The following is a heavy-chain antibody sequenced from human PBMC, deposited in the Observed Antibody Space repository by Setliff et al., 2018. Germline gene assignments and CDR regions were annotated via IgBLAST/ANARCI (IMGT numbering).Heavy chain of an antibody. CDR1: GGSISSYY. D-gene: IGHD6-19*01. Sequence: SETLSLTCTVSGGSISSYYWSWIRQPAGKGLEWIGHIYIGGSANYNPSLKSRVTMSIDTSKNQFSLKLNSVTAADMAVYHCAREQWLDPPGYYYMDVWAKGTTVTVSS. CDR3: AREQWLDPPGYYYMDV. V-gene: IGHV4-4*07. CDR2: IYIGGSA. J-gene: IGHJ6*03.